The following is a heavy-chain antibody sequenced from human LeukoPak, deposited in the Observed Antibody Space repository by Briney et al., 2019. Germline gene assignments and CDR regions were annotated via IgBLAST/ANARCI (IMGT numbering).Heavy chain of an antibody. Sequence: QSGGSLRLSCAASGFTFSSYAMSWFRQAPGKGLKWVSAISGSGGSTYYADSVKGRFTISRDNSKNTLYLQMNSLRAEDTAVYYCAKARGHRWGFDYWGQGTLVTVSS. CDR3: AKARGHRWGFDY. CDR1: GFTFSSYA. J-gene: IGHJ4*02. V-gene: IGHV3-23*01. D-gene: IGHD3-16*01. CDR2: ISGSGGST.